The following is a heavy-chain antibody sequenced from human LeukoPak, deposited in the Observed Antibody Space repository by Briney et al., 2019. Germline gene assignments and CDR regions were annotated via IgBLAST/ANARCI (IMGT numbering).Heavy chain of an antibody. CDR2: IYYSGST. CDR1: GGSISSSSYY. V-gene: IGHV4-39*07. J-gene: IGHJ3*02. CDR3: ARSAPYYYDSSGYRNDAFDI. D-gene: IGHD3-22*01. Sequence: SETLSLTCTVSGGSISSSSYYWGWIRQPPGKGLEWIGSIYYSGSTYYNPSLKSRVTISVDTSKNQFSLKLSSVTAADTAVYYCARSAPYYYDSSGYRNDAFDIWGQGTMVTVSS.